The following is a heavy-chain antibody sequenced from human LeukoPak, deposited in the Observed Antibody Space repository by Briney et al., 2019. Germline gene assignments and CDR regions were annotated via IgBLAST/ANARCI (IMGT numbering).Heavy chain of an antibody. J-gene: IGHJ4*02. CDR2: IKGDGSGI. CDR1: GFSFSNYW. D-gene: IGHD6-19*01. Sequence: PGGSLRLSCAASGFSFSNYWMSWVRQAPGKGLEGVANIKGDGSGINYVDSVKGRFTISRDNAKNSLYLQMNSLRAEDTAVYYCARDVRDEYSSGWCPIGYWGQGTLVAVSS. V-gene: IGHV3-7*01. CDR3: ARDVRDEYSSGWCPIGY.